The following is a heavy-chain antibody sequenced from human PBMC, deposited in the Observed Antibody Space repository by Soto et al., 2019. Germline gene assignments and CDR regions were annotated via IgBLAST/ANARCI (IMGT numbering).Heavy chain of an antibody. J-gene: IGHJ5*02. D-gene: IGHD1-1*01. CDR1: GASISGFY. CDR3: VRDGTKTLRDWFDP. CDR2: IYATGTT. Sequence: PPETLSLTCTVSGASISGFYWSWIRKSAGKGLEWIGRIYATGTTDYNPSLKSRVMMSVDTSKKQFSLKLRSVTAADTAVYYCVRDGTKTLRDWFDPWGQGILVTVSS. V-gene: IGHV4-4*07.